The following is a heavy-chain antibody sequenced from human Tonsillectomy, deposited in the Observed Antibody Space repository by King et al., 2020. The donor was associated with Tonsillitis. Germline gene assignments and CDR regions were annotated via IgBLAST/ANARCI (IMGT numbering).Heavy chain of an antibody. CDR1: GYNFTNYW. J-gene: IGHJ3*02. CDR3: GRHRKSGSYYILDAFDI. D-gene: IGHD1-26*01. V-gene: IGHV5-51*01. CDR2: IYPDDSDT. Sequence: DQLVQSGAEVKKPGESLKISCKASGYNFTNYWIGWVRQMPGKGLEWMGIIYPDDSDTRYSPSFQGQVSISADKSISTACLQWSSLKASDTAMYYCGRHRKSGSYYILDAFDIWGQGTMVTVSS.